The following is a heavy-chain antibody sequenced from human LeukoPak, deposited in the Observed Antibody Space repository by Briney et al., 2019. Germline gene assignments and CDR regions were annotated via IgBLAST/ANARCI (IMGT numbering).Heavy chain of an antibody. D-gene: IGHD6-19*01. V-gene: IGHV1-69*05. CDR1: GGTFSSYA. CDR2: IIPILGTA. Sequence: SVKVSCKASGGTFSSYAISWVRQAPGQGLEWMGRIIPILGTANYAQKFQGRVTITTDESTSTAYMELSSLRSEDTAVYYCARTHSGSGWTGTPWYFDLWGRGTLVTVSS. J-gene: IGHJ2*01. CDR3: ARTHSGSGWTGTPWYFDL.